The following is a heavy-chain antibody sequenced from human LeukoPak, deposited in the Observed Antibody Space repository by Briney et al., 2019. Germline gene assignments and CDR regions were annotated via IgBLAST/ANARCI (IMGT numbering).Heavy chain of an antibody. CDR3: ARGRIQLWFDY. Sequence: ASVNVSCKASGYTFTSYYMHWVRQAPGQGLEWMGIINPSGGSTSYAQKFQGRVTMARDTSTSTVYMELSSLRSEDTAVYYCARGRIQLWFDYWGQGTLVTVSS. CDR2: INPSGGST. CDR1: GYTFTSYY. D-gene: IGHD5-18*01. V-gene: IGHV1-46*01. J-gene: IGHJ5*01.